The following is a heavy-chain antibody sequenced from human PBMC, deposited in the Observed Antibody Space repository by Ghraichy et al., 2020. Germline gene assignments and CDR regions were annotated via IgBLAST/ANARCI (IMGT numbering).Heavy chain of an antibody. J-gene: IGHJ3*02. D-gene: IGHD2-21*01. CDR3: ARYCDGGSCPSGRGGFDI. CDR1: EFTFSNFW. CDR2: IKQDGSEK. V-gene: IGHV3-7*01. Sequence: GGSLRLSCAASEFTFSNFWMSWVRQAPGKGLEWVADIKQDGSEKYYAGSVKGRFTISRDNAKDLLYLQLNSLRADDTAVYYCARYCDGGSCPSGRGGFDIWGQGTMVTVSS.